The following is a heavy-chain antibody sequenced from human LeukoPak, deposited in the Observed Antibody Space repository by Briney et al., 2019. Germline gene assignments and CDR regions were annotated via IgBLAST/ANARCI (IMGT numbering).Heavy chain of an antibody. CDR1: GFTFSSYA. D-gene: IGHD2-21*01. Sequence: PGGSLRLFCPASGFTFSSYAMSWVRQAPGKGLEWVSTISGNGDSTYYGDSVKGRFTISRDKSKNTLYLQMNSLRAEDTAVYYCAKDPIYYSSGRVDIWGQGTMVTVSS. CDR2: ISGNGDST. J-gene: IGHJ3*02. CDR3: AKDPIYYSSGRVDI. V-gene: IGHV3-23*01.